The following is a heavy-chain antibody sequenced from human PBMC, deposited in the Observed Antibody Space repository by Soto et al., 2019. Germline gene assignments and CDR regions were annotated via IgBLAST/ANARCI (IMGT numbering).Heavy chain of an antibody. J-gene: IGHJ6*02. Sequence: TLSLTCNVSGGSISGYYWSWIRQSPGKGLEYIGYIYYRGSTNYNSSLKSRVTMSVDTSRNQFSLKMNSVTAADTAVYYCARQQLLPFYYALDVWGQGTTVTVSS. D-gene: IGHD1-26*01. V-gene: IGHV4-59*01. CDR1: GGSISGYY. CDR3: ARQQLLPFYYALDV. CDR2: IYYRGST.